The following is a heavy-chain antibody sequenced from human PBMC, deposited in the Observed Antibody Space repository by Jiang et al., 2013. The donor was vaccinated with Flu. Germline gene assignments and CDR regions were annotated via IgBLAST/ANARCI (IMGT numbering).Heavy chain of an antibody. V-gene: IGHV4-34*01. J-gene: IGHJ6*02. CDR2: INHSGST. Sequence: ELLKPSETLSLTCAVYGGSFSGYYWSWIRQPPGKGLEWIGEINHSGSTNYNPSLKSRVTISVDTSKNQFSLKLSSVTAADTAVYYCARSRGYYYYGMDVWGQGTTGHRLL. CDR1: GGSFSGYY. D-gene: IGHD6-25*01. CDR3: ARSRGYYYYGMDV.